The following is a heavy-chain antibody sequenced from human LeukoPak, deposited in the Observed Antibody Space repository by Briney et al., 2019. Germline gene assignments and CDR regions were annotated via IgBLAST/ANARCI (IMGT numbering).Heavy chain of an antibody. J-gene: IGHJ4*02. D-gene: IGHD2-21*02. Sequence: ASVKVSCKASGYTFTGYYMHWVRQAPGQGREWMGWINPNSGGTNYAQKFQGRVTMTRDTSISTAYMELSRLRSDDTAVYYCAVRGWAYCGGDCYSFGDYWGQGTLVTVSS. CDR1: GYTFTGYY. CDR3: AVRGWAYCGGDCYSFGDY. V-gene: IGHV1-2*02. CDR2: INPNSGGT.